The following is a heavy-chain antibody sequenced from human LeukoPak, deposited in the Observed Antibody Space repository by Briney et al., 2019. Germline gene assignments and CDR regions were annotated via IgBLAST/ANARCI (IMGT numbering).Heavy chain of an antibody. Sequence: SETLSLTCTVSGGSISSSSYYWSWVRQPPGRGLEWIGNIYYRGSANYNPSLKSRVTISVDTSKNQFSLKLSSVTAADTAVYYCTRAFGSRNKHWYFDLWGRGTLLTVSS. J-gene: IGHJ2*01. CDR1: GGSISSSSYY. CDR2: IYYRGSA. V-gene: IGHV4-61*01. CDR3: TRAFGSRNKHWYFDL. D-gene: IGHD3-10*01.